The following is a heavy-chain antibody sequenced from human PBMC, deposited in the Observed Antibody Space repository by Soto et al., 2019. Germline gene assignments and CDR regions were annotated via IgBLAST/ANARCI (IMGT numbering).Heavy chain of an antibody. CDR1: GYTFTSYG. CDR3: ARSYTTVEVYSSSRTFDY. CDR2: ISAYNGNT. J-gene: IGHJ4*02. Sequence: ASVKVSCKASGYTFTSYGISWVRQAPGQGLEWMGWISAYNGNTNYAQKLQGRVTMTTDTSTSTAYMELRSLRSDDTAVYYCARSYTTVEVYSSSRTFDYWGQGTLVTVSS. D-gene: IGHD6-13*01. V-gene: IGHV1-18*04.